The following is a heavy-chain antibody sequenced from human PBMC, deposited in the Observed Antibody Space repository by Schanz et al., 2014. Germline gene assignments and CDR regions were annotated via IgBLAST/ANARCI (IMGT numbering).Heavy chain of an antibody. Sequence: QVQLQESGPGLVKPSQTLSLTCAVSGGSISSGGYSWSWIRQPPGKGLEWIGYIFFRGSTYYNPSLKSRVTISIDTSKNHSPLRLTSVTAADTAVYYCYGMDVWGQGTTVTVSS. CDR1: GGSISSGGYS. V-gene: IGHV4-30-4*07. J-gene: IGHJ6*02. CDR3: YGMDV. CDR2: IFFRGST.